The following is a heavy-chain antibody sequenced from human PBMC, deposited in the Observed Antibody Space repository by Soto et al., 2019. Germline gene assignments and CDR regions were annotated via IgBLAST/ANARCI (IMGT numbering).Heavy chain of an antibody. Sequence: QVHLVESGGGVVHPGRSLRLSCAASGFTFSDYAIHWVRQAPGKGLEWVAVISFDGSNKYFADSVKGRFTISRDNSKDTLYLQMNSRRAEDTALYYWARDSLITMVRGGHFYFYGMDVWGQGTTVIVSS. CDR2: ISFDGSNK. CDR1: GFTFSDYA. D-gene: IGHD3-10*01. V-gene: IGHV3-30-3*01. CDR3: ARDSLITMVRGGHFYFYGMDV. J-gene: IGHJ6*02.